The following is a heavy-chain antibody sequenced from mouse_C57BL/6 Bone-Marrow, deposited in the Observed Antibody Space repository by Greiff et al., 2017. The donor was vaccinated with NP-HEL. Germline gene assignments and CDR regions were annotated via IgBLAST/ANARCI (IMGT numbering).Heavy chain of an antibody. CDR2: INPYNGGT. V-gene: IGHV1-19*01. D-gene: IGHD2-4*01. CDR3: ARHPFYDYDPYWYFDV. J-gene: IGHJ1*03. CDR1: GYTFTDYY. Sequence: VQLKQSGPVLVKPGASVKMSCKASGYTFTDYYMNWVKQSHGKSLEWIGVINPYNGGTSYNQKFKGKATLTVDKSSSTAYMELNSLTSEDSAVYYCARHPFYDYDPYWYFDVWGTGTTVTVSS.